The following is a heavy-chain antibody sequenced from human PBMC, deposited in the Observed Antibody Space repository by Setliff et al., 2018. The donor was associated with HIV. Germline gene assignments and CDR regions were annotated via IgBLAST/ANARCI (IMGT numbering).Heavy chain of an antibody. CDR3: ARSPGRGLAASIAPFFDY. Sequence: NPSETLSLTCAVYGGSFSGYYWTWIRQSPGKGLEWIGEINHSGSTNYNPSLKSRVTISVDTSKRQFSMNLTSVTAADTAVYYCARSPGRGLAASIAPFFDYWGQGTLVTVSS. CDR1: GGSFSGYY. CDR2: INHSGST. D-gene: IGHD6-6*01. J-gene: IGHJ4*02. V-gene: IGHV4-34*01.